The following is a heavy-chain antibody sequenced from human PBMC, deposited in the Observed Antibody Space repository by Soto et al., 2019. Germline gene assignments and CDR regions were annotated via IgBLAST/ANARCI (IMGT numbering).Heavy chain of an antibody. CDR1: GFSLSNSGVG. CDR3: ANALPLLVFGVDNWCDP. V-gene: IGHV2-5*02. J-gene: IGHJ5*02. Sequence: QITLKESGPTLVKPTQTLTLTCTFSGFSLSNSGVGVGWIRQPTGKALEWLALIYWDDDTRYSPSLKSRITITKDTSKHQVVLTMTNMDPVATATYYCANALPLLVFGVDNWCDPWGQGTLVTVSS. D-gene: IGHD2-8*02. CDR2: IYWDDDT.